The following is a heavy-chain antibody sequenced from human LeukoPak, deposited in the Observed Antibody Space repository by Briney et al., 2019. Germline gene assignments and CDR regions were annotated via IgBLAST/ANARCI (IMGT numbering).Heavy chain of an antibody. Sequence: GGSLRLSCAASGFTFSSYSMNWVRQAPGKGLEWVSSISSSSSYIYYADSVKGRFTISRDNAKNSLHLQMNSLRAEDTAVYYCARGSVAGNYYYYGMDVWGQGTTVTVSS. CDR3: ARGSVAGNYYYYGMDV. D-gene: IGHD6-19*01. V-gene: IGHV3-21*01. CDR1: GFTFSSYS. J-gene: IGHJ6*02. CDR2: ISSSSSYI.